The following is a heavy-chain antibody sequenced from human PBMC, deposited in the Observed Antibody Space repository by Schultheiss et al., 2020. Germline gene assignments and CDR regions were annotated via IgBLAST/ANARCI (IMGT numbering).Heavy chain of an antibody. CDR3: ARAGDYYDTSGYWNY. CDR1: GFTFSSYA. Sequence: GGSLRLSCTASGFTFSSYAMSWVRQAPGKGLEWVSGISWNSGSIGYADSVKGRFTISRDNSKNTLYLQMNSLRAEDTAVYYCARAGDYYDTSGYWNYWGLGTLVTVSS. J-gene: IGHJ4*02. CDR2: ISWNSGSI. V-gene: IGHV3-23*01. D-gene: IGHD3-22*01.